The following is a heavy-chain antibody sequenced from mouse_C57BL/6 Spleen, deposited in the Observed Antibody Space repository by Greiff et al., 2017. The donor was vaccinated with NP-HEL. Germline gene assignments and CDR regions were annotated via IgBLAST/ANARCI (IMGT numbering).Heavy chain of an antibody. CDR3: AKRHYDYDAFAY. Sequence: VMLVESGPGLVQPSQSLSITCTVSGFSLTSYGVHWVRQSPGKGLEWLGVIWRGGSTDYNAAFMSRLSITKDNSKSQVFFKMNSLQADDTAIYYCAKRHYDYDAFAYWGQGTLVTVSA. V-gene: IGHV2-5*01. J-gene: IGHJ3*01. CDR2: IWRGGST. CDR1: GFSLTSYG. D-gene: IGHD2-4*01.